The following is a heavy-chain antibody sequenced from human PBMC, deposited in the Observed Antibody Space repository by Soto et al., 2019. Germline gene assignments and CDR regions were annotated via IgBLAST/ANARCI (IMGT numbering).Heavy chain of an antibody. CDR1: GFTVSSNY. CDR2: IYSGGST. V-gene: IGHV3-53*01. Sequence: VGSLRLSCAASGFTVSSNYMSWVRQAPGKGLEWVSVIYSGGSTYYADSVKGRFTISRDNSKNTLYLQMNSLRAEDTAVYYCACDYDFWSGYYYYGMDVWGQGTTVTVSS. CDR3: ACDYDFWSGYYYYGMDV. J-gene: IGHJ6*02. D-gene: IGHD3-3*01.